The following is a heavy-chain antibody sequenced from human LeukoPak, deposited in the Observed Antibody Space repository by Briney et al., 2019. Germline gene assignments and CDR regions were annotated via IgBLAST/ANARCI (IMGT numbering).Heavy chain of an antibody. V-gene: IGHV4-61*02. J-gene: IGHJ3*02. CDR3: ARHPNRATTGTTRWRTFDI. CDR1: GGSISSGSYY. Sequence: PSETLSLTCTVSGGSISSGSYYWTWIRQPAGKGLEWIGRIFRPGSTNYNPSLKSRVTISEDTSQNQFSLHLSSVTAADTAVYYCARHPNRATTGTTRWRTFDIWGQGTMVTVSS. CDR2: IFRPGST. D-gene: IGHD1-1*01.